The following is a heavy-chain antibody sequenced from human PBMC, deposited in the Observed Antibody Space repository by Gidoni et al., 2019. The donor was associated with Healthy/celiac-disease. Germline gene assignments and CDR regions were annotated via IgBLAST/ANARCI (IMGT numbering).Heavy chain of an antibody. CDR1: GFTFSSYS. V-gene: IGHV3-48*02. D-gene: IGHD3-10*01. CDR3: ARDLRGYGSGSYVPDWFDP. CDR2: ISSSGSTI. Sequence: EVQLVESGGGLVQPGGSLRLSCAAYGFTFSSYSMNWVRQDPGKGLEWVSYISSSGSTIYYADSVKGRFTISRDNAKNSRYLQMNSLRDEDTAVYYCARDLRGYGSGSYVPDWFDPWGQGTLVTVSS. J-gene: IGHJ5*02.